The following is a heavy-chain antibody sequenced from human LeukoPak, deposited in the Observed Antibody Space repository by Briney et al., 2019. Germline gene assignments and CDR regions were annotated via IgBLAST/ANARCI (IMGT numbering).Heavy chain of an antibody. CDR3: ARALALSYGMDV. CDR2: INSNSGGT. J-gene: IGHJ6*02. D-gene: IGHD3-3*02. CDR1: GYPFTVYY. V-gene: IGHV1-2*02. Sequence: ASVRVFRKASGYPFTVYYMLWVRQAPRQGLEWVRWINSNSGGTNYAQKFQGRLTMTRDTSISTAYMELSRLRSDGTAVYYCARALALSYGMDVWGQGTTVTVSS.